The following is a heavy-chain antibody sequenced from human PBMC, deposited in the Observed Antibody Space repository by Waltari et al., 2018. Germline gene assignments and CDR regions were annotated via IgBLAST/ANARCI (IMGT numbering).Heavy chain of an antibody. CDR3: AKDAVAAAGTGPSY. Sequence: EVQLLESGGGLVQPGGSLRLSCAASGFTFSSYALSWVRQAPGKGLEWVSAISGRCGSTYYADSVKCRFTISRDNSKNTLYLQMNSLRAEDTAVYYCAKDAVAAAGTGPSYWGQGTLVTVSS. CDR2: ISGRCGST. J-gene: IGHJ4*02. CDR1: GFTFSSYA. V-gene: IGHV3-23*01. D-gene: IGHD6-13*01.